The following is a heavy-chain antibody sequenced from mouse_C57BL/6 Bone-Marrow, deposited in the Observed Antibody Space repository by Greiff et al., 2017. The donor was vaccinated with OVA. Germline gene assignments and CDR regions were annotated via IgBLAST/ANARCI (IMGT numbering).Heavy chain of an antibody. D-gene: IGHD2-3*01. J-gene: IGHJ3*01. CDR2: ISDGGSYT. Sequence: EVQRVESGGGLVKPGGSLKLSCAASGFTFSSYAMSWVRQTPEKRLEWVATISDGGSYTYYPDNVKGRFTISRDNAKNNLYLQMSHLKSEDTAMYYCAREEGFYDGFAYWGQGTLVTVSA. CDR3: AREEGFYDGFAY. V-gene: IGHV5-4*01. CDR1: GFTFSSYA.